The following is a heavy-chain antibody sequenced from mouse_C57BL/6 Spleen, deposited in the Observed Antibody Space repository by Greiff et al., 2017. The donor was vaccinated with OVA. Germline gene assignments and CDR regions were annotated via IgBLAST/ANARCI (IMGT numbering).Heavy chain of an antibody. J-gene: IGHJ4*01. V-gene: IGHV1-52*01. D-gene: IGHD2-3*01. CDR3: ARALDGYYAMDY. CDR1: GYTFTSYW. Sequence: VQLQQSGAELVRPGSSVKLSCKASGYTFTSYWMHWVKQRPIQGLEWIGNIDPSDSETHYNQKFKDKATLTVDKSSSTAYMQLSSLTSEDSAVYYCARALDGYYAMDYWGQGTSVTVSS. CDR2: IDPSDSET.